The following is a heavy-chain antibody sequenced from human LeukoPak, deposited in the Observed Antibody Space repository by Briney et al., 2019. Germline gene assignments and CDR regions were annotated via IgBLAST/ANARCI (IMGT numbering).Heavy chain of an antibody. D-gene: IGHD3-9*01. V-gene: IGHV3-23*01. J-gene: IGHJ4*02. CDR2: ISGSGGST. CDR1: GFTFSSYA. Sequence: GGSLRPSCAASGFTFSSYAMSWVRQAPGKGLEWVSAISGSGGSTYYADSVKGRFTISRDNSKNTLYLQMNSLRAEETAVYYCAKVPRYDILTGCWFDYWGQGTLVTVSS. CDR3: AKVPRYDILTGCWFDY.